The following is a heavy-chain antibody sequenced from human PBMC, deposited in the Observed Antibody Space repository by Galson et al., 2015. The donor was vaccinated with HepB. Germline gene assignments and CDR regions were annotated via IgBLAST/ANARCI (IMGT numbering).Heavy chain of an antibody. D-gene: IGHD2-15*01. CDR1: GYTLTNYH. Sequence: SVKVSCKASGYTLTNYHFHWVRQAPGQGPEWMGKIFAGGGSTRFAERFKGRVTLTRDSSTSTIYMEVSSLRSDDTAVYYCARETPDTYYFDSWGQGTLVTVSS. J-gene: IGHJ4*02. V-gene: IGHV1-46*01. CDR2: IFAGGGST. CDR3: ARETPDTYYFDS.